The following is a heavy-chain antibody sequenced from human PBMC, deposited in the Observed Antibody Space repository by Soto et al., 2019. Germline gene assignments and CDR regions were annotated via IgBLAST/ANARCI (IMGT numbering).Heavy chain of an antibody. Sequence: QVQLQESGPGLVKPSQTLSLTCTVSGGSISSGGYYWSWIRQHPGKGLEWIGYIYYSGSTYYNPSLKSRVTISVDTSTNQFSLKLSSVSAADTAVYYCARGWKVPAAIDYWGQGTLVTVSS. CDR3: ARGWKVPAAIDY. D-gene: IGHD2-2*01. CDR2: IYYSGST. J-gene: IGHJ4*02. V-gene: IGHV4-31*03. CDR1: GGSISSGGYY.